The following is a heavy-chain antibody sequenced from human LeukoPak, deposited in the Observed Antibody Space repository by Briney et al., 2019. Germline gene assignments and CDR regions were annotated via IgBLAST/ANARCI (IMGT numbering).Heavy chain of an antibody. CDR1: GYTLTELS. CDR3: ARGPPRRGYSYGGDAFDI. CDR2: FDPEDGET. Sequence: ASVKVSCKGSGYTLTELSMHWVRQAPGKGLEWMGGFDPEDGETIYAQKFQGRVTITRDTSASTAYMELSSLTSEDTAVYYCARGPPRRGYSYGGDAFDIWGQGTMVTVSS. J-gene: IGHJ3*02. D-gene: IGHD5-18*01. V-gene: IGHV1-24*01.